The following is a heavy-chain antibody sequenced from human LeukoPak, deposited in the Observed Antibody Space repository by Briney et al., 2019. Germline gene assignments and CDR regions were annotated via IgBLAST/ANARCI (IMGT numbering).Heavy chain of an antibody. CDR1: GGSINGYS. CDR2: IYYTGNS. V-gene: IGHV4-59*01. CDR3: ARGGGYYGSSVLYFNY. D-gene: IGHD3-22*01. Sequence: SETLSLTCTVSGGSINGYSWTCIRQPPGKGLEWIGYIYYTGNSYYNPSLKSPVTISVDTSKNQFSLKLSSVTAADTAVYFCARGGGYYGSSVLYFNYWGQGTLVTVSS. J-gene: IGHJ4*02.